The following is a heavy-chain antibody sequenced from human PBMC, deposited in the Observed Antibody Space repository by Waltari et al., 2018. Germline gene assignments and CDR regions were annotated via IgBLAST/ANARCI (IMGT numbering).Heavy chain of an antibody. CDR3: ATWTGGSLGAFDN. V-gene: IGHV3-53*01. J-gene: IGHJ3*02. CDR2: IYSGGDT. CDR1: GVTVSNHY. Sequence: EGQLVESGGGLIQPGGSLRLSCEVSGVTVSNHYIGWVRQAPGKGLEWVSVIYSGGDTYDADAVRGRFTISRDNSKNTLYLQMNSLRVEDTALYYCATWTGGSLGAFDNWGQGTMVTVSS. D-gene: IGHD7-27*01.